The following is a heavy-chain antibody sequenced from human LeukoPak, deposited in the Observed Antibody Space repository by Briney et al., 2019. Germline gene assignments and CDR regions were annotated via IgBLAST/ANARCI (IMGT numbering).Heavy chain of an antibody. CDR3: ARTGAVAHHLYGMDV. V-gene: IGHV4-59*08. D-gene: IGHD6-19*01. Sequence: PSETLSLTCTASGGSISSYYWSWIRQPPGKGLEWIGYIYYSGSTNYNPSLKSRVTISVDTSKNQFSLKLSSVTAADTAVYYCARTGAVAHHLYGMDVWGQGTTVTVSS. CDR2: IYYSGST. J-gene: IGHJ6*02. CDR1: GGSISSYY.